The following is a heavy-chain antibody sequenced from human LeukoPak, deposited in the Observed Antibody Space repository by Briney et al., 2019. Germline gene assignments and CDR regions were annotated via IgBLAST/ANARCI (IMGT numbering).Heavy chain of an antibody. CDR2: INPSGGST. D-gene: IGHD5-24*01. V-gene: IGHV1-46*01. CDR1: GYTFTSYY. J-gene: IGHJ3*02. CDR3: ARGSWEMARGYAFDI. Sequence: ASVKDSCKASGYTFTSYYMHWVRQAPRQRPERMGQINPSGGSTSDAQKFQGRVTMTRDTSTSTVYMELSSMRSEDTAVYYCARGSWEMARGYAFDIWGQGTRVSVSS.